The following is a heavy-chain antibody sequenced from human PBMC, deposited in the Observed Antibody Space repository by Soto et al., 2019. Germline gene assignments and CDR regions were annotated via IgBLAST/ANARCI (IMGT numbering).Heavy chain of an antibody. CDR3: ARGGVAPYYYYGMDV. Sequence: QVQLVQSGAEVKKPGASVKVSCKASGYTFTRSGISWVRQAPGQGPEWMGWISSYNGDTNYAQTFQGRVPMTTDTSTSTAYMELRSLRSDDTAVYYCARGGVAPYYYYGMDVWGQGTPVTVSS. CDR2: ISSYNGDT. V-gene: IGHV1-18*01. CDR1: GYTFTRSG. D-gene: IGHD5-12*01. J-gene: IGHJ6*02.